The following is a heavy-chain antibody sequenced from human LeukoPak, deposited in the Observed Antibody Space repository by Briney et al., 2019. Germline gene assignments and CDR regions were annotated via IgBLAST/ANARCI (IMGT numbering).Heavy chain of an antibody. CDR2: INHSGST. V-gene: IGHV4-34*01. CDR3: ARPLGGLSLFRDAFDI. Sequence: SETLSLTCAVYGGSFSGYYWSWIRQPPGKGLEWIGEINHSGSTNYNPSLKSRVTISVDTSKNQFSLKLSSVTAADTAVYYCARPLGGLSLFRDAFDIWGQGTMVTVSS. D-gene: IGHD5/OR15-5a*01. J-gene: IGHJ3*02. CDR1: GGSFSGYY.